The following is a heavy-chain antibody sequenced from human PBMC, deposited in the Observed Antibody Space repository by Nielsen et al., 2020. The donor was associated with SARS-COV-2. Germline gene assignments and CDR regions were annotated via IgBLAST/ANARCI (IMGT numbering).Heavy chain of an antibody. D-gene: IGHD5-18*01. Sequence: SETLSLTCAVYGGSFSGYYWSWIRQPPGKGLEWIGEINHSGSTNYNPSLKSRVTISVDTSKNQFSLKLSSVTAADTAVYYCARDGWIQLWPSGLDYWGQGTLVTVSS. CDR1: GGSFSGYY. V-gene: IGHV4-34*01. J-gene: IGHJ4*02. CDR3: ARDGWIQLWPSGLDY. CDR2: INHSGST.